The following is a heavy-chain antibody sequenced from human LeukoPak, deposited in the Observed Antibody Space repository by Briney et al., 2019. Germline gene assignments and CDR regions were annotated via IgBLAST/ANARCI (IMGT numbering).Heavy chain of an antibody. CDR1: GGSISGYY. CDR3: ARGRGCSSMSCYPDY. Sequence: KPSETLSLTCTVSGGSISGYYWSWIRQPPGKGLEWVSSISPSSSYIYYADSVKGRFTISRGNAKNSLHLQMNSLRAEDTAVYYCARGRGCSSMSCYPDYWGQGTLVTVSS. CDR2: ISPSSSYI. D-gene: IGHD2-2*01. V-gene: IGHV3-21*01. J-gene: IGHJ4*02.